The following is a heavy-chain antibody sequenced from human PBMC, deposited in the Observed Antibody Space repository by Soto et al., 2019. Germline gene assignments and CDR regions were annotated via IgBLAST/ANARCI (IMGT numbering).Heavy chain of an antibody. CDR2: IYSGGST. D-gene: IGHD3-22*01. CDR1: GFTVSSNY. CDR3: ARDRVESGYPEYFQH. V-gene: IGHV3-53*01. J-gene: IGHJ1*01. Sequence: EVQLVESGGGLIQPGGSLRLSCAASGFTVSSNYMSWVRQAPGKGLEWVSVIYSGGSTYYADSVKGRFTISRDNSKNTRYLQMNSLRAEDTAVDYCARDRVESGYPEYFQHWGQGPLVPVSS.